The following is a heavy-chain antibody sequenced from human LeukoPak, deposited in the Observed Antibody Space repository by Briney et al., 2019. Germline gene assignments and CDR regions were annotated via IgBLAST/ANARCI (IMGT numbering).Heavy chain of an antibody. CDR3: ARGPGSGYDYYDSSGYNIAYYYYYYMDV. CDR1: GIALSELS. J-gene: IGHJ6*03. CDR2: FDPEEGET. Sequence: GASVKVSCKVSGIALSELSMHWVRQAPGKGLEWMGGFDPEEGETFYAQKFQDRVTMTEDTSTDTAYMELSSLRSEDTAVYYCARGPGSGYDYYDSSGYNIAYYYYYYMDVWGKGTTVTVSS. D-gene: IGHD3-22*01. V-gene: IGHV1-24*01.